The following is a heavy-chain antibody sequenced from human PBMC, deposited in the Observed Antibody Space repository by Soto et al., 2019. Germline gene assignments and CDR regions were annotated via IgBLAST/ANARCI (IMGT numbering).Heavy chain of an antibody. D-gene: IGHD3-16*01. V-gene: IGHV4-28*03. J-gene: IGHJ4*02. Sequence: SETLYLTCAVSGYSISSSNWWGWIRQPPGKGMEWIGYIYYSGTTYYNPSLMSRVTMSVDTSKNQFSLKLTSVTAVDTVVYYCARARRLSPFDDWGQGTLVTVSS. CDR3: ARARRLSPFDD. CDR1: GYSISSSNW. CDR2: IYYSGTT.